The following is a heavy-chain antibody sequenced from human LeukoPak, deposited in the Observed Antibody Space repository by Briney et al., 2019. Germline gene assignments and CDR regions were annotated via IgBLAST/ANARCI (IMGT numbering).Heavy chain of an antibody. V-gene: IGHV1-2*02. CDR3: ARGGKFMISMVRGVLASRDGLDI. CDR1: GYTFTGYY. Sequence: ASVKVSCKASGYTFTGYYMKWVRQAPGQGLEWMGWINPNSGSTKYEQKFQGRVTMTRDTSISTAYMELSRLRFDDTAMYYCARGGKFMISMVRGVLASRDGLDIWGRGTMVTVSS. CDR2: INPNSGST. J-gene: IGHJ3*02. D-gene: IGHD3-10*01.